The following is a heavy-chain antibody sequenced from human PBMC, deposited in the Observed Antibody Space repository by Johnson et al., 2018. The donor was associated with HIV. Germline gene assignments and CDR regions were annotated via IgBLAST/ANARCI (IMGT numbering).Heavy chain of an antibody. V-gene: IGHV3-43D*03. CDR1: GFTFDDYA. Sequence: VQLVESGGVVVQPGGSLRLSCAVSGFTFDDYAMHWVRQAPGKGLEWVSLISWDGNSTYYADSVKGRFTISRENSENSLYLQLNSLRAEDTALYYCAREATDAYVGLVGATTLGIQPAAFDIWGQGTMVTVSS. CDR3: AREATDAYVGLVGATTLGIQPAAFDI. J-gene: IGHJ3*02. D-gene: IGHD1-26*01. CDR2: ISWDGNST.